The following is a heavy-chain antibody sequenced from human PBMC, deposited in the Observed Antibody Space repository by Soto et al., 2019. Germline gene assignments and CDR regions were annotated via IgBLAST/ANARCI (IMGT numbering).Heavy chain of an antibody. D-gene: IGHD3-22*01. CDR3: ARIYSYDSSGSYTPGAPGAFDI. CDR2: IIPSFGTA. J-gene: IGHJ3*02. CDR1: GGTFSSYA. V-gene: IGHV1-69*13. Sequence: GATGKVSCKASGGTFSSYAISWVRQAPGQGLEWMGGIIPSFGTANYAQKFQGRVTSTADESTSTAYMERSSLRSEDTAVYYCARIYSYDSSGSYTPGAPGAFDIWGQGTMVTVSS.